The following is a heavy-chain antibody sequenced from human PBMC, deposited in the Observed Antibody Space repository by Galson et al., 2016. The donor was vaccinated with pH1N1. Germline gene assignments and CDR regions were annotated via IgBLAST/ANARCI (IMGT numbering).Heavy chain of an antibody. CDR1: GFSLSTSGVG. CDR2: IYWNDDK. D-gene: IGHD4-17*01. Sequence: ALVKPTQTLTLTCTFSGFSLSTSGVGVGWIRQPPGKALEWLALIYWNDDKRYSPSLKSRLTITKDTSKNQVVLTMTNMDPVDTATYYCAHSLYGDYVGWFGHWGQGTLVTVAS. V-gene: IGHV2-5*01. J-gene: IGHJ5*02. CDR3: AHSLYGDYVGWFGH.